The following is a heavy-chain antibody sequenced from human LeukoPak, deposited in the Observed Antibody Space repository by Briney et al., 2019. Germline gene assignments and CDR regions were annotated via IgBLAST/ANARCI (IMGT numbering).Heavy chain of an antibody. V-gene: IGHV3-23*01. CDR3: AKGPLSGTFGGVIALFDY. D-gene: IGHD3-16*02. J-gene: IGHJ4*02. Sequence: QAGGSLRLSCAASGFTFSSYAMSWVRQAPGKGLEWVSAISGSGGSTYYADSVKGRFTISRDNSKNTLYLQMNSLRAEDTAVYYCAKGPLSGTFGGVIALFDYWGQGTLVTVSS. CDR2: ISGSGGST. CDR1: GFTFSSYA.